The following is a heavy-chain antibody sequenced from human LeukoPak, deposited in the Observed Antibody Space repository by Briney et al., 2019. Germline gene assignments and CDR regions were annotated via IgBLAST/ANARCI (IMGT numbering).Heavy chain of an antibody. CDR2: INIDGSST. Sequence: GGSLRLSCAASGFTFSRYWMHWVRQAPGKGLVCVSRINIDGSSTTYADSVKGRFTISRNNAKNTLYLQMNSLRAEDTAVYYCARYRMGAYDYWGQGTLVTVSS. J-gene: IGHJ4*02. CDR1: GFTFSRYW. D-gene: IGHD1-26*01. V-gene: IGHV3-74*03. CDR3: ARYRMGAYDY.